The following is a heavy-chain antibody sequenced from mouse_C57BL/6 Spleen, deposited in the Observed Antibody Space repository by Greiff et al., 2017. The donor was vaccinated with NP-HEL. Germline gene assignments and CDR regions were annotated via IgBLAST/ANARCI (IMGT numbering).Heavy chain of an antibody. V-gene: IGHV1-81*01. D-gene: IGHD4-1*01. CDR2: IYPRSGNT. CDR3: ARGDWDGAY. CDR1: GYTFTSYG. Sequence: QVQLQQSGAELARPGASVKLSCKASGYTFTSYGISWVKQRPGQGLEWIGEIYPRSGNTYYNEKFKGKATLTADKSSSTAYMELRSLTSEDSAVYFCARGDWDGAYWGQGTLVTVSA. J-gene: IGHJ3*01.